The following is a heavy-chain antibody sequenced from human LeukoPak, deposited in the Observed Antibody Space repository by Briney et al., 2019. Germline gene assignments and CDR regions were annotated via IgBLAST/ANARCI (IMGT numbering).Heavy chain of an antibody. D-gene: IGHD3-16*02. Sequence: SETLSLTGTVPGGSISSYYWSWIRQPAGKGLEWIGRIYTSGSTNYNPSLKSRVTMSVDTSKNQFSLKLSSVTAADTAVYYCARVRVMITFGGVIPETFDIWGQGTMVTVSS. V-gene: IGHV4-4*07. CDR1: GGSISSYY. J-gene: IGHJ3*02. CDR3: ARVRVMITFGGVIPETFDI. CDR2: IYTSGST.